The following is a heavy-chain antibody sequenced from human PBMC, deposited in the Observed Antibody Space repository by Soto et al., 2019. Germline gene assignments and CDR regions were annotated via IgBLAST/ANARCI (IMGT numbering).Heavy chain of an antibody. CDR3: ARGNHRWLQLWYFDL. CDR2: IIPIFGTV. D-gene: IGHD5-12*01. Sequence: QVQLVQSGAEVKKPGSSVTVSCKASGGTFSSYTISWVRQAPGQGLEWMGGIIPIFGTVNYAQKFQGRVTINADESTSTAYMELSSLRSEDTAVYYCARGNHRWLQLWYFDLWGRGTLVTVSS. CDR1: GGTFSSYT. J-gene: IGHJ2*01. V-gene: IGHV1-69*12.